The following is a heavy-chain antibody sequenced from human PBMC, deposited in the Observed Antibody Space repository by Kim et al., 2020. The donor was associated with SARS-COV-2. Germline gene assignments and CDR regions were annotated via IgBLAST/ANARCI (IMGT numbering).Heavy chain of an antibody. J-gene: IGHJ4*02. CDR1: GFSFSSRG. Sequence: GGSLRLSCAASGFSFSSRGIHWVRQAPGKGLEWVAVISNDETYKNYADPVKGRFTISRDNSKNTVDLQMNSLRVEDTAVYYCARAREKSFDYWGQGTLVT. CDR3: ARAREKSFDY. CDR2: ISNDETYK. V-gene: IGHV3-30*03.